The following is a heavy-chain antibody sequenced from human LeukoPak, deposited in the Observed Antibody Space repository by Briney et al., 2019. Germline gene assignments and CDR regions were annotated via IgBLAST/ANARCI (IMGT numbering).Heavy chain of an antibody. D-gene: IGHD3-10*01. CDR3: ARDAYYGSGTSPYPDAFDI. V-gene: IGHV4-4*07. CDR2: IYNSGST. Sequence: TSETLSLTCTFSGDSINSYYWSWIRQPAGKGLEGISRIYNSGSTNYNPSLKSRVTMSVDTSKKQFSLKLSSVTAADTAVYYCARDAYYGSGTSPYPDAFDIWGQGTLVTVSS. CDR1: GDSINSYY. J-gene: IGHJ3*02.